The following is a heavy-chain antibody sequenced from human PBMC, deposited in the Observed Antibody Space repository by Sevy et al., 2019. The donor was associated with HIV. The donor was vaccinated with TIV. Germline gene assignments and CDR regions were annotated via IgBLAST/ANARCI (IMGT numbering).Heavy chain of an antibody. D-gene: IGHD1-26*01. CDR1: GFTFSNAW. Sequence: GGFLRLSCAASGFTFSNAWMSWVRQAPGKGLEWVGRIKSKTDGGTTDYAAPVKGRFTISRDDSKNTLYLQMNSLKTEDTAVYYCTTPIVGAADDAFDIWGQGTMVTVSS. J-gene: IGHJ3*02. CDR2: IKSKTDGGTT. CDR3: TTPIVGAADDAFDI. V-gene: IGHV3-15*01.